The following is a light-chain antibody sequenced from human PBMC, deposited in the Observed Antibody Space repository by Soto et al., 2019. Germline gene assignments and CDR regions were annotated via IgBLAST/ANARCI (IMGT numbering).Light chain of an antibody. V-gene: IGLV4-69*01. CDR3: QTWGTGIAV. Sequence: QSVLTQSPSASASLGASVKLTCTLSSGHSSYAIAWHQQQPEKGPRYLMKLNSDGSHSKGDGIPDRFSGSSSGAERYLTSSSLQSEEEADYYCQTWGTGIAVFGGGTQLTVL. CDR1: SGHSSYA. J-gene: IGLJ7*01. CDR2: LNSDGSH.